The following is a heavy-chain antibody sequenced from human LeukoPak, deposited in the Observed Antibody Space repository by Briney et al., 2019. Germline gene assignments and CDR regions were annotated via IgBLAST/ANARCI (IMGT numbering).Heavy chain of an antibody. CDR2: INPNSGGT. CDR1: GYTFTCYY. Sequence: GASVKVSCKASGYTFTCYYMHWVRQAPGQGLEWMGWINPNSGGTNYAQKFQGRVTMTRDTSISTAYMELSRLRSDDTAVYYCARAIRYFDWTRTLSYFDYWGQGTLVTVSS. CDR3: ARAIRYFDWTRTLSYFDY. V-gene: IGHV1-2*02. D-gene: IGHD3-9*01. J-gene: IGHJ4*02.